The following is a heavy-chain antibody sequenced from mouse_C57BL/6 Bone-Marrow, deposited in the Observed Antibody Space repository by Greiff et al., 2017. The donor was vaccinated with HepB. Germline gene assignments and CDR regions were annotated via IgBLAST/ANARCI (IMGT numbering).Heavy chain of an antibody. Sequence: EAGGGLVQPKGSLKLSCAASGFSFNTYAMNWVRQAPGKGLEWVARIRSKSNNYATYYADSVKDRFTISRDDSESMLYLQMNNLKTEDTAMYYCVRHEGYSNSPYYAMDYWGQGTSVTVSS. J-gene: IGHJ4*01. V-gene: IGHV10-1*01. D-gene: IGHD2-5*01. CDR1: GFSFNTYA. CDR2: IRSKSNNYAT. CDR3: VRHEGYSNSPYYAMDY.